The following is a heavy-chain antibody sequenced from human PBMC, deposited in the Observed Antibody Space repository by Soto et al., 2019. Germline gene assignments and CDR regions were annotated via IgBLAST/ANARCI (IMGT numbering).Heavy chain of an antibody. J-gene: IGHJ5*02. Sequence: SETLSLTCAVYGGSFSGYYWSWIRQPPGKGLEWIGEINHSGSTNYNPSLKSRVTISVDTSKNQFSLKLSSVTAADTAVYYCAREARITIFVVVITGTWFDPWGQGTLVTVSS. CDR2: INHSGST. V-gene: IGHV4-34*01. CDR1: GGSFSGYY. D-gene: IGHD3-3*01. CDR3: AREARITIFVVVITGTWFDP.